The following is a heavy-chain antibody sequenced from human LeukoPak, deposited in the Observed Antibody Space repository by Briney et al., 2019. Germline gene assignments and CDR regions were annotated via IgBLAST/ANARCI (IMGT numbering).Heavy chain of an antibody. J-gene: IGHJ3*02. D-gene: IGHD6-19*01. CDR3: ARDREQWSNAFDI. CDR2: INASNGNT. Sequence: GASVKVSCKASGYTFTSYAMHWVRQAPGQRLEWMGWINASNGNTKYSQKFQGRVTITRDTSASTAYMELSSLRSEDTAVYYCARDREQWSNAFDIWGQGTMVTVSS. V-gene: IGHV1-3*01. CDR1: GYTFTSYA.